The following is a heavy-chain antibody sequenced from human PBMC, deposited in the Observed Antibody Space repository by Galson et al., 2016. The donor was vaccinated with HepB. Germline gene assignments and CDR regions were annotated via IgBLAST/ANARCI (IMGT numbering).Heavy chain of an antibody. V-gene: IGHV1-2*02. D-gene: IGHD2-15*01. CDR3: AREGEGRRRDAFDI. Sequence: SVKVSCKASGYTFSAYYLHWVRQAPGQGLEWMGWINPNNGVTNYAQEFQGRVTMTRDTSISTAYMEVTRLTSDDTAVYYCAREGEGRRRDAFDIWGQGTMVTVSS. J-gene: IGHJ3*02. CDR2: INPNNGVT. CDR1: GYTFSAYY.